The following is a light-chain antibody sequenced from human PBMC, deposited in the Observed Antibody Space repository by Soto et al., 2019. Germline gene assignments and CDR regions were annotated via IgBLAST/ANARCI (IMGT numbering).Light chain of an antibody. CDR3: QQFGNSPWT. V-gene: IGKV3-20*01. CDR1: QSVPSTY. CDR2: GTS. Sequence: VLSQSPGRLSLSPGERATLSCRASQSVPSTYFAWYQQKSGQPPRLPTSGTSNRPTGIPDRFSGSGSGRDVTLTISTLEPEDFPVYFCQQFGNSPWTFGQGTKV. J-gene: IGKJ1*01.